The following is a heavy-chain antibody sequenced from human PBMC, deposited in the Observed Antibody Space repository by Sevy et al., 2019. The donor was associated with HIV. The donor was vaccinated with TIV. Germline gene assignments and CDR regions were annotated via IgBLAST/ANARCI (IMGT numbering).Heavy chain of an antibody. Sequence: ASVKVSCTASGYTFTSYGISWVRQAPGQGLEWMGWISAYNDNTNYAQKLQGRVTLTTDTSTSTAYMELWILRSDDTAVYYCASGYYDFWSGYYRRDAFDIWGQGTMVTVSS. D-gene: IGHD3-3*01. CDR2: ISAYNDNT. V-gene: IGHV1-18*01. CDR3: ASGYYDFWSGYYRRDAFDI. CDR1: GYTFTSYG. J-gene: IGHJ3*02.